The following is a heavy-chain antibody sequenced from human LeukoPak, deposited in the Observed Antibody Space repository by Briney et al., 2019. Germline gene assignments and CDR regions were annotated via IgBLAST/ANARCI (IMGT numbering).Heavy chain of an antibody. J-gene: IGHJ4*02. V-gene: IGHV3-43D*03. CDR2: ISWDGGST. CDR1: GFIFDDYG. CDR3: AKVGPSGWHYFDS. D-gene: IGHD6-19*01. Sequence: GGSLRLSCTASGFIFDDYGMHWIRQAPGKGLEWVSFISWDGGSTYYAASVKGRFTVSRDNSKKSLYLQMDSLKNEDTALYRCAKVGPSGWHYFDSWGQGTLVTVSS.